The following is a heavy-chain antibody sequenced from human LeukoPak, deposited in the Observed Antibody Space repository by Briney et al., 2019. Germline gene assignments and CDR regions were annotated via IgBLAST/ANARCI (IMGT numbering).Heavy chain of an antibody. Sequence: GGSLRLSCAASGFTFSSYSMNWVRQAPGKGLEWVSSISSSSSYIYYADSVMGRFTISRDNAKNSLYLQMNSLRAEDTAVYYCAKVGATLGKDVWGKGTTVTVSS. CDR3: AKVGATLGKDV. CDR1: GFTFSSYS. J-gene: IGHJ6*04. D-gene: IGHD1-26*01. V-gene: IGHV3-21*04. CDR2: ISSSSSYI.